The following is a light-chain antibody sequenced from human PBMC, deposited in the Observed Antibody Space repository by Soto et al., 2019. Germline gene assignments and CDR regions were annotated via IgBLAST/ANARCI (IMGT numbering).Light chain of an antibody. J-gene: IGKJ5*01. Sequence: EIVMTQSPATLSVSPWERATLSCMASQSVSINLAWYQQKPGQAPRLLIYGASTRATGIPARFSGSGSGTDFTLTISSLEPEDFAVYYCQQRSNWPSITFGQGTRLEIK. V-gene: IGKV3-11*01. CDR2: GAS. CDR3: QQRSNWPSIT. CDR1: QSVSIN.